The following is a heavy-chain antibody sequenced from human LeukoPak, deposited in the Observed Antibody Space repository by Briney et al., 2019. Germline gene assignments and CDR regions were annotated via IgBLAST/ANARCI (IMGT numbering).Heavy chain of an antibody. Sequence: ASVKGSCKASGYTFTGYYMHWVRQAPGQGLEWMGWINPNSGGTNYAQKFQGRVTMTRDTSISTAYMELSRLRSDDTAVYYCARDWSLRFYDSSGYSYAFDIWGQGTMVTVSS. CDR1: GYTFTGYY. CDR2: INPNSGGT. J-gene: IGHJ3*02. D-gene: IGHD3-22*01. CDR3: ARDWSLRFYDSSGYSYAFDI. V-gene: IGHV1-2*02.